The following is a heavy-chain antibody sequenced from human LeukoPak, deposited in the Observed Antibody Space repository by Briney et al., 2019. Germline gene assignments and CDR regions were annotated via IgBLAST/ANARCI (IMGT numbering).Heavy chain of an antibody. J-gene: IGHJ3*02. CDR2: FDPEDGET. CDR3: ATESRITMVRGGAFDI. D-gene: IGHD3-10*01. V-gene: IGHV1-24*01. CDR1: GYTLTELS. Sequence: ASVNVSCKVSGYTLTELSMHWVRQAPGKGLEWMGGFDPEDGETIYAQKFQGRVTMTEDTSTDTAYMELSSLRSEDTAVYYCATESRITMVRGGAFDIWGQGTMVTVSS.